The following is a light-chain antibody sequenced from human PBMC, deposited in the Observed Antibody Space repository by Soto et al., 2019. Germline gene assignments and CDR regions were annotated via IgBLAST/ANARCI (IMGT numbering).Light chain of an antibody. Sequence: DIQMTQSPSTLSASVGDRGTITCRASQSITMWLGWDQAKSGKAPKLLIYDVSSLESGVPSRFNGSGSGTEFTLTISSLQPDDFAVYYCQQYNNWPLITFGQGTRLEIK. CDR1: QSITMW. J-gene: IGKJ5*01. CDR2: DVS. CDR3: QQYNNWPLIT. V-gene: IGKV1-5*01.